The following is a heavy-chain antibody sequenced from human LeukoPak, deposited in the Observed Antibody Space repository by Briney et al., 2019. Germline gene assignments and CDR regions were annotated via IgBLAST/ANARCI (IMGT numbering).Heavy chain of an antibody. CDR3: ARVLYGSRVNVIDS. Sequence: GGSLRLSCAASGFTFSKYWMNWVRQAPGKGLEWVSNMNEYGTEKYYVDSMRGRFTISRDNAENSLFLHMNSLRVEDTAVYRCARVLYGSRVNVIDSWGPGILVTVSS. J-gene: IGHJ4*02. CDR1: GFTFSKYW. V-gene: IGHV3-7*01. D-gene: IGHD2-2*01. CDR2: MNEYGTEK.